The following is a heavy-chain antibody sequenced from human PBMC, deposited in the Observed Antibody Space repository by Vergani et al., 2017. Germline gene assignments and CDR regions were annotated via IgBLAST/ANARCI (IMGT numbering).Heavy chain of an antibody. Sequence: QLQLQESGPGLVKPSETLSLTCTVSGGSISSSSYYWGWIRQPPGKGLEWIGSIYYSGSTYYNPSLKSRVTISVDTSKNQFSLKLSSVTAADTAVYYCARVRRIYSSSWYDAFDIWGQGTMVTVSS. D-gene: IGHD6-13*01. J-gene: IGHJ3*02. CDR3: ARVRRIYSSSWYDAFDI. V-gene: IGHV4-39*07. CDR1: GGSISSSSYY. CDR2: IYYSGST.